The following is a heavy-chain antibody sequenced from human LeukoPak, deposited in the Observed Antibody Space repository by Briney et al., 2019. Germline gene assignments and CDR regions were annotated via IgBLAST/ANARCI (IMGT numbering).Heavy chain of an antibody. CDR3: SRDATGDH. CDR1: GFTFSDHY. V-gene: IGHV3-72*01. Sequence: GGSLRLSCAVSGFTFSDHYMDWVRQAPEKGLEWVGRSRNRAKSYTTDYAASVKRRFTISRDDSKSTLYLQMNSLETEDTAVYYCSRDATGDHWGQGTLVSVSS. J-gene: IGHJ4*02. CDR2: SRNRAKSYTT.